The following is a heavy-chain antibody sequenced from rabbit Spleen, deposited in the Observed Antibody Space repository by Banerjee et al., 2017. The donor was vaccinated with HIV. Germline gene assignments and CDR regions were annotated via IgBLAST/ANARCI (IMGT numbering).Heavy chain of an antibody. Sequence: QSLEESGGGLVQPEGSLTLTCKASGFDFSSNYYISWVRQAPGKGLEWIGYIGTGDDSTGYTSWAKGRFTISKTSSTTVTLQMTSLTAADTATYFCARDSYAASGVWNLWGQGTLVTVS. CDR2: IGTGDDST. CDR1: GFDFSSNYY. J-gene: IGHJ4*01. V-gene: IGHV1S40*01. D-gene: IGHD4-2*01. CDR3: ARDSYAASGVWNL.